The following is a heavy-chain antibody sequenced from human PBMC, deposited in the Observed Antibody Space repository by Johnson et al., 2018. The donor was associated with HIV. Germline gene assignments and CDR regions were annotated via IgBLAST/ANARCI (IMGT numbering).Heavy chain of an antibody. Sequence: VQLVESGGGVVRPGGSLRLSCAASGFTFDDYGMSWVRQAPGKGPEWVSGINRNGGSTGYADSVKGRFTISRDNAKNSLYLQMNSLRAEDTAFYYCARAVGFDYGRGDAFDIWGQGTMVTVSS. J-gene: IGHJ3*02. D-gene: IGHD4-17*01. CDR3: ARAVGFDYGRGDAFDI. CDR1: GFTFDDYG. V-gene: IGHV3-20*04. CDR2: INRNGGST.